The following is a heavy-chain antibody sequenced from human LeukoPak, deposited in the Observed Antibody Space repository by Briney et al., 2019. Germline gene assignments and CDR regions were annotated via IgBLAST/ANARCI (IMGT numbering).Heavy chain of an antibody. CDR1: GGSFSGYY. CDR2: INHSGST. D-gene: IGHD3-22*01. V-gene: IGHV4-34*01. Sequence: SETLSLTCAVYGGSFSGYYWSWIRQPPGKGLEWIGEINHSGSTNYNPSLKSRVTISVDTSKNQFSLKLSSVTAADTAVYYCAKLVYYDSSGNPDYWGQGTLVTVSS. J-gene: IGHJ4*02. CDR3: AKLVYYDSSGNPDY.